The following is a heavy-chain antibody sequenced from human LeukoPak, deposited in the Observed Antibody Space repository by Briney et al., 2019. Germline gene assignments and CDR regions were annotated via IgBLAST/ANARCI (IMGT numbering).Heavy chain of an antibody. J-gene: IGHJ6*03. CDR1: GGSITSYY. CDR3: ARQGGSYSYDYYYMDV. Sequence: PSEALSLTCTVSGGSITSYYWSWLRQPPGKGLEWIGYFYASGSTTYNPSLKSRVTISADTSKNQFSLKLISVTAADTAVYYCARQGGSYSYDYYYMDVWGKGTTVTVSS. D-gene: IGHD1-26*01. V-gene: IGHV4-4*09. CDR2: FYASGST.